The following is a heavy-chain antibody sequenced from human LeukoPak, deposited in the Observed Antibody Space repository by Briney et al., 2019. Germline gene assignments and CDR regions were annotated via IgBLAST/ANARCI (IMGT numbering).Heavy chain of an antibody. D-gene: IGHD6-13*01. Sequence: GGSLRLSCAASGFTFSSYSMNWVRQAPGKGLEWVSSISSSSSYIYYADSVKGRFTISRDNAKNSLYLQMNSLRAEDTAVYYCARESIAAAGTYYYYYGMDVWGQGTTVTVSS. CDR3: ARESIAAAGTYYYYYGMDV. J-gene: IGHJ6*02. CDR2: ISSSSSYI. CDR1: GFTFSSYS. V-gene: IGHV3-21*01.